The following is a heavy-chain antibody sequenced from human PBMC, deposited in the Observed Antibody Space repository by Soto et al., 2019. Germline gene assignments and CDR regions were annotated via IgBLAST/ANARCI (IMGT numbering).Heavy chain of an antibody. CDR2: IWDDGSNK. D-gene: IGHD3-10*01. J-gene: IGHJ4*02. V-gene: IGHV3-33*01. CDR1: GFTFSNYG. CDR3: ARDELGSGILDY. Sequence: QVQLVESGGGVVQPGRSLRLSCAASGFTFSNYGMHWVRQAPGKGLEWVAVIWDDGSNKYYADSVKGRFTISRDNSKNGLCLQMNSLRAEDTAVYYFARDELGSGILDYWGQGTLGTVSS.